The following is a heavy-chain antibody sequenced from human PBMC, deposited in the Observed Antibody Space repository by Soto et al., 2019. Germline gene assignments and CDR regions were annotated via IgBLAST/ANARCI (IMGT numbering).Heavy chain of an antibody. D-gene: IGHD3-3*01. CDR3: ARDPGVRFLEWLLYY. V-gene: IGHV3-30-3*01. J-gene: IGHJ4*02. Sequence: QVQLVESGGGVVQPGRSLRLSCAASGFTFSSYAMHWVRQAPGKGLEWVAVISYDGSNKYYADSVKGRFTISRDNSKNTLYLQMNRLRAEDTAVYYCARDPGVRFLEWLLYYWGQGTLVTVSS. CDR2: ISYDGSNK. CDR1: GFTFSSYA.